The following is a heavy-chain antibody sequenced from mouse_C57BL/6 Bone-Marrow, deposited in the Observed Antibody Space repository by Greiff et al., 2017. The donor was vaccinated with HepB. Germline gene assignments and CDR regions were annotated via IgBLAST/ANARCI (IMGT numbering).Heavy chain of an antibody. D-gene: IGHD2-12*01. V-gene: IGHV10-1*01. CDR2: IRSKSNNYAT. CDR3: VRHELHYWYFDV. J-gene: IGHJ1*03. CDR1: GFSFNTYA. Sequence: EVHLVESGGGLVQPKGSLKLSCAASGFSFNTYAMNWVRQAPGKGLEWVARIRSKSNNYATYYADSVKDRFTISRDDSESMLYLQMNNLKTEDTAMYYCVRHELHYWYFDVWGTGTTVTVSS.